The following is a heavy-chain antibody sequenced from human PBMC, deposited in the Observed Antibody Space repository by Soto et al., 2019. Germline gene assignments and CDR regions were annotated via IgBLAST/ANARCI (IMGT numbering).Heavy chain of an antibody. CDR2: INAGNGNT. Sequence: GASVKVSCKASGYTFTSYAMHWVRQAPGQRLEWMGWINAGNGNTKYSQKFQGRVTITRDTSASTAYMELSSLRSEDTAVYYCARDRVRNYYDSSGYLPNYWGQGTLVTAPQ. V-gene: IGHV1-3*01. CDR1: GYTFTSYA. J-gene: IGHJ4*02. D-gene: IGHD3-22*01. CDR3: ARDRVRNYYDSSGYLPNY.